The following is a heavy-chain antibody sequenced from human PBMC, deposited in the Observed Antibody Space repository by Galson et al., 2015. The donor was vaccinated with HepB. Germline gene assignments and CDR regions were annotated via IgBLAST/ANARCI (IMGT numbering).Heavy chain of an antibody. CDR3: ARGATTSDY. V-gene: IGHV3-7*01. J-gene: IGHJ4*02. D-gene: IGHD1-26*01. CDR2: IKQDGSGK. Sequence: SLRLSCAASGFTFRNFWMSWVRQTPGKGLELVANIKQDGSGKYYVSSVKGRVTISRDNPKNSLYMQMNSLRAEDTGVYYCARGATTSDYWGQGTPVTVSS. CDR1: GFTFRNFW.